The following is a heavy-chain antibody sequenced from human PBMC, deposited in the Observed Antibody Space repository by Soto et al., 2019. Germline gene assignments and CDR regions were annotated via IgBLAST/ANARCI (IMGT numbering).Heavy chain of an antibody. CDR3: ARWDFGNPYFFDY. Sequence: SETLSLTCGVSGGSITTNNWWSWVRQSPGTGLEWLGEIYHSGTTNYNASLKNRVTISVDKSKNHFSLNLNSVTAADSAVYYCARWDFGNPYFFDYWGQGILVTVS. CDR1: GGSITTNNW. D-gene: IGHD3-3*01. CDR2: IYHSGTT. V-gene: IGHV4-4*02. J-gene: IGHJ4*02.